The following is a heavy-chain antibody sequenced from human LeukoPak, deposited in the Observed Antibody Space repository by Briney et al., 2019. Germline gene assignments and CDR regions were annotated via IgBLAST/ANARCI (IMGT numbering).Heavy chain of an antibody. CDR2: IYHSGST. D-gene: IGHD3-22*01. CDR1: GGSFSGYY. CDR3: AREGFMIVPYYFDY. V-gene: IGHV4-34*01. Sequence: SETLSLTCAVYGGSFSGYYWSWIRQPPGKGLEWIGSIYHSGSTYYNPSLKSRVTISVDTSKNQFSLKLSSVTAADTAVYYCAREGFMIVPYYFDYWGQGTLVTVSP. J-gene: IGHJ4*02.